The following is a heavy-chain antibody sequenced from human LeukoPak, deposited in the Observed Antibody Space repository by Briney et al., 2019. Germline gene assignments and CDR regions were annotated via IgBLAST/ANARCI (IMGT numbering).Heavy chain of an antibody. Sequence: GGPLTLPCAASGFTFSSYSMNWVRQAPGKGLEWVSYISSSSSTIYYADSVTGRFTISRDNAKTSLYLQMNSLGAEDTAVYYCGRDMGHCSGDTCYFDYWGQGTLVTVSS. CDR2: ISSSSSTI. D-gene: IGHD2-15*01. CDR3: GRDMGHCSGDTCYFDY. CDR1: GFTFSSYS. V-gene: IGHV3-48*01. J-gene: IGHJ4*02.